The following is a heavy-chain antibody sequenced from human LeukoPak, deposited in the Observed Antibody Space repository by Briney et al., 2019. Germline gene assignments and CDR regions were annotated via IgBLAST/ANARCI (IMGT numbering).Heavy chain of an antibody. D-gene: IGHD3-22*01. J-gene: IGHJ3*02. CDR1: GGSISSSSYY. Sequence: SETLSLTCTVSGGSISSSSYYWGWIRQPPGKGLEWIGSIYYSGSTYYNPSLKSRVTISVDTSKNQFSLKLSSVTAADTAVYYCARDLGNDYDSSGYSAFDIWGQGTMVTVSS. CDR2: IYYSGST. CDR3: ARDLGNDYDSSGYSAFDI. V-gene: IGHV4-39*07.